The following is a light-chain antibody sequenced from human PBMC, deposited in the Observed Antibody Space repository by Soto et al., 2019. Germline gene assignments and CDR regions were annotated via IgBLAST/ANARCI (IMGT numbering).Light chain of an antibody. J-gene: IGKJ5*01. Sequence: DIQMTQSPSSLSASVGDRVTITCRESQSIRSYLNWYQQKPGKAPKLXIYAAFSLQSGVPSRFSGSGSGTGFTLTISSLEPEDFAVYYCQQRSSCPLTFGGGTRLEIK. V-gene: IGKV1-39*01. CDR2: AAF. CDR3: QQRSSCPLT. CDR1: QSIRSY.